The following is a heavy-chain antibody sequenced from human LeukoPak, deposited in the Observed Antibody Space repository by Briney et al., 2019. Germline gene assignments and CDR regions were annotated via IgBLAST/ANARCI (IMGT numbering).Heavy chain of an antibody. J-gene: IGHJ4*02. CDR3: ARDMYDNGWSSFDY. CDR2: ISFDGTNK. CDR1: GSTFSNYA. V-gene: IGHV3-30-3*01. D-gene: IGHD3-10*01. Sequence: GGSLRLSCAASGSTFSNYAMHWVRQAPGKGLEWVAVISFDGTNKYYANSVQGRSTISRDNSKNTLYLQMNSLRAEDTALYYCARDMYDNGWSSFDYWGQGTLVTVSS.